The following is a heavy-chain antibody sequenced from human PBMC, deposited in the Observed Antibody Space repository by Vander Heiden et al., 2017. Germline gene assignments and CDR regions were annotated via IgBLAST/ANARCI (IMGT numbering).Heavy chain of an antibody. Sequence: EVQLVESGGGLVQPGGSLRLSCAASGFPFSRYWMSWVRQAPGKGLERVANIKQDGSDKYYVDAVKGRFAISRDNAKNSLYLEMNSLRVEDTSVYYCATSFFDKKDHAFDVWGQGAMVTVSS. D-gene: IGHD3-22*01. CDR2: IKQDGSDK. CDR1: GFPFSRYW. CDR3: ATSFFDKKDHAFDV. V-gene: IGHV3-7*01. J-gene: IGHJ3*01.